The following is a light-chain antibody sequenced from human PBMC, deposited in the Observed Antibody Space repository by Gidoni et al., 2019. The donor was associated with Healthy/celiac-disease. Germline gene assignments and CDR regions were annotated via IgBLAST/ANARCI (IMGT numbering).Light chain of an antibody. J-gene: IGKJ4*01. Sequence: EIVLTQSPATLSLSPGERATLSCRASQSVSSYLAWYRQKPGQAPRLLIYDASNRATGIPARFSGSGSGTDFTLTISSLEPEDFAVYYCQQRSNWGLTFXGXTKVEIK. V-gene: IGKV3-11*01. CDR2: DAS. CDR1: QSVSSY. CDR3: QQRSNWGLT.